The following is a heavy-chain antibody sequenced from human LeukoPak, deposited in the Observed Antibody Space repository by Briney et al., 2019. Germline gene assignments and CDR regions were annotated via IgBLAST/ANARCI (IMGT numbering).Heavy chain of an antibody. CDR1: GFTFSSYS. V-gene: IGHV3-48*04. J-gene: IGHJ4*02. CDR3: ARGYCSGGSCYFDY. D-gene: IGHD2-15*01. Sequence: GGSLRLSCAASGFTFSSYSMNWVRQAPGKGLEWVSYISSSGSTTYYADSVKGRFTISRDNAKNSLYLQMNSLRAEDTAVYYCARGYCSGGSCYFDYWGQGTLVTVFS. CDR2: ISSSGSTT.